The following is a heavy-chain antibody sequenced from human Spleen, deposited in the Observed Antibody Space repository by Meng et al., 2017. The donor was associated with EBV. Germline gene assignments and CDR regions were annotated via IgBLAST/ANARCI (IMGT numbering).Heavy chain of an antibody. V-gene: IGHV1-2*06. J-gene: IGHJ4*02. CDR1: GYTFTGYY. Sequence: QGQPVQSGAGVKKPGASVKVSCKASGYTFTGYYMHWVRQAPGQGLEWMGRINPNSGGTNYAQKFQGRVTMTRDTSISTAYMELSRLRSDDTAVYYCARDCSSTSCSVDYWGQGTLVTVSS. D-gene: IGHD2-2*01. CDR3: ARDCSSTSCSVDY. CDR2: INPNSGGT.